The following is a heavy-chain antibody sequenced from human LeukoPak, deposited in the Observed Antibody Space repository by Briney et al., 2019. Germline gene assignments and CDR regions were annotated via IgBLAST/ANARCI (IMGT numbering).Heavy chain of an antibody. V-gene: IGHV3-11*01. Sequence: PGGSLRLSCAASGFTFSDYYMSWIRQAPGKGLEWVSYISSSGSTIYYADSVKGRFTISRDNAKNSLYLQMTSLRAEDTAVYYCARAEQWLVYYYGMDVWGQGTTVTVSS. CDR3: ARAEQWLVYYYGMDV. D-gene: IGHD6-19*01. CDR1: GFTFSDYY. J-gene: IGHJ6*02. CDR2: ISSSGSTI.